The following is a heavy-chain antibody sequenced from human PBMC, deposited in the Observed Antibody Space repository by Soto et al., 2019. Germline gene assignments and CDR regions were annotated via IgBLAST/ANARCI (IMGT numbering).Heavy chain of an antibody. CDR1: GYTFSNYD. D-gene: IGHD3-10*01. J-gene: IGHJ4*02. Sequence: QVQLVQSGAELKKPGASVKVSCKASGYTFSNYDMNWVRQATGQGPEWIGWVNPNNADTGYAQKCQGRVTLTTDISTTTAYMELTSLRSEDTAIYYCAKVSRKGSAIDFDYWGQGTLITVSS. CDR2: VNPNNADT. CDR3: AKVSRKGSAIDFDY. V-gene: IGHV1-8*01.